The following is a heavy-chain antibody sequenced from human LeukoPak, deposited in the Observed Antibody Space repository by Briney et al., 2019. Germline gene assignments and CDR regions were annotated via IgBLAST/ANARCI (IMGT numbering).Heavy chain of an antibody. CDR2: IIPILGIA. CDR3: ARDNTYYDFWSGYFDAFDI. Sequence: SVKVSCKASGGTFSSYTISWVRQAPGHGLEWMGRIIPILGIANYAQKFQGRVTITADKSTSTAYMELSSLRSEDTAVYYCARDNTYYDFWSGYFDAFDIWGQGTMVTVSS. J-gene: IGHJ3*02. CDR1: GGTFSSYT. V-gene: IGHV1-69*04. D-gene: IGHD3-3*01.